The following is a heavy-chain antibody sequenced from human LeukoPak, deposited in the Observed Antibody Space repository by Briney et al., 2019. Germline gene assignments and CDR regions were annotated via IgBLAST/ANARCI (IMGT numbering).Heavy chain of an antibody. D-gene: IGHD2-8*01. V-gene: IGHV1-2*02. Sequence: ASVKVSCKASGYTFTGYYMHWVRQAPGQGHEWMGWINPSSGGTNYAQKFQGRVTMTRDTSISTAYMELSRLRSDDTAVYYCARDLPSGRGYAIWGNYYYYYGMDVWGQGTTVTVSS. CDR1: GYTFTGYY. CDR3: ARDLPSGRGYAIWGNYYYYYGMDV. CDR2: INPSSGGT. J-gene: IGHJ6*02.